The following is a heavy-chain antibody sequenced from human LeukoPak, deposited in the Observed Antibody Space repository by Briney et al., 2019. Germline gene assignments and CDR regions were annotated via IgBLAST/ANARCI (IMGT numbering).Heavy chain of an antibody. CDR1: GGSISTYY. D-gene: IGHD4-17*01. Sequence: SGTLSLTCTVSGGSISTYYWSWIRQPPGKGLEWVGAIHYSGRSNSNPSLMGRLTISVDTSNNQFSLTLSSVTASDTAVYYCARDQTTVTPPAWYFDLWGRGTLVTVSS. V-gene: IGHV4-59*01. CDR3: ARDQTTVTPPAWYFDL. J-gene: IGHJ2*01. CDR2: IHYSGRS.